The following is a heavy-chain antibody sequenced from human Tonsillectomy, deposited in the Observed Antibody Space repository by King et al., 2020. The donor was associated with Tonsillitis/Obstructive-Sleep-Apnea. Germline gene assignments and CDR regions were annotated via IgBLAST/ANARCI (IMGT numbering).Heavy chain of an antibody. CDR1: GGSFSGYY. J-gene: IGHJ4*02. CDR3: GRGAQWGY. CDR2: ISHSGST. V-gene: IGHV4-34*01. D-gene: IGHD1-26*01. Sequence: VQLQQWGAGLLKPSETLSLTCAVYGGSFSGYYWSWIRQPPAKGLEWIGEISHSGSTSYDPSLQSRVTISLDMSKNQFSLKLSSVTAADTGVYYCGRGAQWGYWGQGTLVTVSS.